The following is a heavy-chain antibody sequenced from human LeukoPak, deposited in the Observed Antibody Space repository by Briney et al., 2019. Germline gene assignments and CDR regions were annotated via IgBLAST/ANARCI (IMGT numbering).Heavy chain of an antibody. D-gene: IGHD1-26*01. CDR1: GGSFSGYY. Sequence: SETLSLTCAVYGGSFSGYYWSWIRQPPGKGLEWIGEINHSGSTNYNPSLKSRVTISVDTFKNQFSLKLSSVTAADTAVYYCAGRRIVGATSYYYYGMDVWGQGTTVTVSS. CDR3: AGRRIVGATSYYYYGMDV. J-gene: IGHJ6*02. CDR2: INHSGST. V-gene: IGHV4-34*01.